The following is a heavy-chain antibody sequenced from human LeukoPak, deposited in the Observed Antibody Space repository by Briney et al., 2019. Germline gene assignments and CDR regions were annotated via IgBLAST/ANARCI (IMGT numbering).Heavy chain of an antibody. CDR1: GFTFSYYS. CDR3: ARGIFYGSGSQSLDY. V-gene: IGHV3-48*01. Sequence: PGGSLRLSCAASGFTFSYYSMSWIRQAPGKGLEWISYISGSSNTKHFADSVKGRFTISRDNAKESLYLQMDSLRAEDTAFYYCARGIFYGSGSQSLDYWGQGTLVTVSS. D-gene: IGHD3-10*01. J-gene: IGHJ4*02. CDR2: ISGSSNTK.